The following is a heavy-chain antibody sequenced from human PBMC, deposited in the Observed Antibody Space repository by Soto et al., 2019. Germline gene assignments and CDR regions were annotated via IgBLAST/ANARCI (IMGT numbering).Heavy chain of an antibody. D-gene: IGHD5-12*01. V-gene: IGHV3-48*01. Sequence: GGSLRLSCAASGFTFSSYSMNWVRQAPGKGLEWVSYISSSSSTIYYADSVKGRFTISRDNAKNSLYLQMNSLRAEDTAVFYFARGGYIEWLRLDAFDIWGQGTMVTVSS. J-gene: IGHJ3*02. CDR1: GFTFSSYS. CDR2: ISSSSSTI. CDR3: ARGGYIEWLRLDAFDI.